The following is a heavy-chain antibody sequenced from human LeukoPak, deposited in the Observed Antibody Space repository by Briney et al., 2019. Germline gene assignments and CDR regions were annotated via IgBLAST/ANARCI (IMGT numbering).Heavy chain of an antibody. CDR3: AKGSYGGRPYYFDY. CDR2: IWYDGSNK. D-gene: IGHD3-16*01. Sequence: PGRSLRLSCAASGFTFSSYGMHWVRQAPGKGLEWVAVIWYDGSNKYYADSVKGRFTISRDNSKNTVYLQMDSLRAEDSAIYYCAKGSYGGRPYYFDYWGQGALVTVSS. V-gene: IGHV3-33*06. J-gene: IGHJ4*02. CDR1: GFTFSSYG.